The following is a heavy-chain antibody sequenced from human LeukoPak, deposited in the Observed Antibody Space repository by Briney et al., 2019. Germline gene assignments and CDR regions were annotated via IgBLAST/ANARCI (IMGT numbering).Heavy chain of an antibody. J-gene: IGHJ4*02. Sequence: PGGSLRLSCAASGFTFSSYSMNWVRQAPGKGLEWVSSISCSSSYIYYADSVKGRFTISRDNAKNSLYLQMNSLRAEDTAVYYCARDPYYFDYWGQGTLVTVSS. CDR2: ISCSSSYI. CDR3: ARDPYYFDY. V-gene: IGHV3-21*01. CDR1: GFTFSSYS.